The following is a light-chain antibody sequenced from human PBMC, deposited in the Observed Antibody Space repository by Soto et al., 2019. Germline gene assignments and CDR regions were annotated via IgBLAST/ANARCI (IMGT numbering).Light chain of an antibody. J-gene: IGKJ2*01. CDR3: QQYNNWPYT. Sequence: EIVMTQSPATLSVSPGERATLSCRASQSVSSNLALYQQKPGQAPRLLIYGASTRATGIPARFSGSGSGTECTLTISSLQSEDFAVYYWQQYNNWPYTFGQGTKLEIK. CDR2: GAS. CDR1: QSVSSN. V-gene: IGKV3-15*01.